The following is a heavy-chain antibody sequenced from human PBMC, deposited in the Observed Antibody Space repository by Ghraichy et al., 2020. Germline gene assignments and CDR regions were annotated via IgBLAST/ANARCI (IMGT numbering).Heavy chain of an antibody. V-gene: IGHV4-34*01. CDR2: INHSGST. CDR3: ARGRVAFGSGYYYYYYMDV. D-gene: IGHD3-10*01. CDR1: GGSFSGYY. Sequence: SETLSLTCAVYGGSFSGYYWSWIRQPPGKGLEWIGEINHSGSTNYNPSLKSRVTISVDTSKNQFSLKLSSVTAADTAVYYCARGRVAFGSGYYYYYYMDVWGKGTTVTVSS. J-gene: IGHJ6*03.